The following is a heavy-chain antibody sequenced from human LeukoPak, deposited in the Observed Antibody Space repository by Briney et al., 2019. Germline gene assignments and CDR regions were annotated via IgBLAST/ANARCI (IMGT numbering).Heavy chain of an antibody. D-gene: IGHD5-18*01. Sequence: GGSLRLSCAASGFTFSNYAMSWVRQAPGKGLEWVSAISGSGGSTYYADSVKGRFTISRDNSKNTLYLQMNSLRAEDTAVYYCVKDRDTYGYVTSFDYWGQGTLVTVSS. V-gene: IGHV3-23*01. CDR3: VKDRDTYGYVTSFDY. CDR2: ISGSGGST. CDR1: GFTFSNYA. J-gene: IGHJ4*02.